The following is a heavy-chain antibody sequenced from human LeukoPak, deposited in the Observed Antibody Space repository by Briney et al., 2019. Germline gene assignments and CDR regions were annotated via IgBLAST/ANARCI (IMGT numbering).Heavy chain of an antibody. Sequence: SETLSLTCTVSGGSISSYYWRWIRQPQGKGLEWIGYIYYSGNTDYNPSLKSRVTISVDTSKNQFSLKLSSVTAADTAVYYCARYISSSQFSFDYWGQGTLVTVSS. CDR2: IYYSGNT. V-gene: IGHV4-59*01. CDR3: ARYISSSQFSFDY. J-gene: IGHJ4*02. CDR1: GGSISSYY. D-gene: IGHD6-6*01.